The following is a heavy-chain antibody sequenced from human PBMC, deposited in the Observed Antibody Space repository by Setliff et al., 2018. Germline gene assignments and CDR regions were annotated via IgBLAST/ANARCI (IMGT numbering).Heavy chain of an antibody. CDR1: GFTFSSYA. J-gene: IGHJ5*02. CDR2: ISGSGGST. D-gene: IGHD3-10*01. V-gene: IGHV3-23*01. CDR3: AKNGFGVVALGVNDWFDP. Sequence: GGSLRLSCAASGFTFSSYAMSWVRQAPGKGLEWVSAISGSGGSTYYADSVKGRFTISRANSKNTLYLQMNSLRAEDTAVYYCAKNGFGVVALGVNDWFDPWGQGTLVTVSS.